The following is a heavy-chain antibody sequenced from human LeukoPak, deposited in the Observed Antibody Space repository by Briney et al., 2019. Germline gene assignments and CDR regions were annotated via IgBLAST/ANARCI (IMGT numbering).Heavy chain of an antibody. V-gene: IGHV3-23*01. CDR3: AKHLHYTSGSDSGMHV. Sequence: GGSLRLSCAASGFTFSTYAMSWVRQAPGKGLEWVSANSGSGDTTYYAASVKGRFTIPRDNSKNTLYLQMNSLRAEDTAVYYCAKHLHYTSGSDSGMHVWGQGTTVTVSS. J-gene: IGHJ6*02. CDR1: GFTFSTYA. CDR2: NSGSGDTT. D-gene: IGHD6-19*01.